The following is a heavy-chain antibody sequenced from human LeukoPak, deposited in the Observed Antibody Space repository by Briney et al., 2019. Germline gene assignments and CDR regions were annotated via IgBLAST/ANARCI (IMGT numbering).Heavy chain of an antibody. Sequence: SVKVSCKASGGTFSSYAISWVRQAPGQGLEWMGRIIPILGIANYAQKFQGRVTITADKSTSTAYMELSSLRSEGTAVYYCARSQRDSSFDYWGQGTLVTVSS. D-gene: IGHD6-19*01. CDR3: ARSQRDSSFDY. J-gene: IGHJ4*02. CDR1: GGTFSSYA. CDR2: IIPILGIA. V-gene: IGHV1-69*04.